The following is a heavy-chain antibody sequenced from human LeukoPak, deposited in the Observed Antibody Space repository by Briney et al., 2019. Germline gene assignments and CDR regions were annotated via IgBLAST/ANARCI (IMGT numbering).Heavy chain of an antibody. Sequence: GRSLRLSCAASGFTFSSYGMHWVRLGPGEGLEWVAVFWYDGSKKYYADSVKGRFTISRDISKKTLYLQMDSLRVEDTAVYYCTRDAGLCVHDYWGQGTLVTVSS. CDR2: FWYDGSKK. CDR3: TRDAGLCVHDY. V-gene: IGHV3-33*01. J-gene: IGHJ4*02. CDR1: GFTFSSYG. D-gene: IGHD2-21*01.